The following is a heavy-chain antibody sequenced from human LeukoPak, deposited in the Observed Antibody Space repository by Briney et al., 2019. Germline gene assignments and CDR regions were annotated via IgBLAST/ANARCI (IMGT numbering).Heavy chain of an antibody. D-gene: IGHD2-2*01. CDR2: IYYSGST. V-gene: IGHV4-59*01. Sequence: ETLSLTCTVSGGSISSYYWSWVRQPPGKGLEWIGYIYYSGSTNYNPSLKSRVTISVDTSKNQFSLKLSSVTAADTAVYYCARVGVVVPAAISPPGAFDIWGQGTMVTVSS. J-gene: IGHJ3*02. CDR1: GGSISSYY. CDR3: ARVGVVVPAAISPPGAFDI.